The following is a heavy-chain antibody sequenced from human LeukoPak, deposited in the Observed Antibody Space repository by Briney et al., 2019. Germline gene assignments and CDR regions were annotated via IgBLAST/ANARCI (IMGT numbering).Heavy chain of an antibody. CDR1: GGSISSYY. Sequence: KPSETLSLTCTVSGGSISSYYWSWLRQPPGKGLEWLGYIYYSGSTNYNPSLKSRVTISVDTSKNQFSLKLSSVTAADTAVYYCARHRGYSSSSWGFDYWGQGTLVTVSS. V-gene: IGHV4-59*01. CDR2: IYYSGST. CDR3: ARHRGYSSSSWGFDY. D-gene: IGHD6-6*01. J-gene: IGHJ4*02.